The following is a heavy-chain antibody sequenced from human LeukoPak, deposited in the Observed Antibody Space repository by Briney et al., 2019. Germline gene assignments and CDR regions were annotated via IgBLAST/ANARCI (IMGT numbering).Heavy chain of an antibody. CDR2: IYYSGST. J-gene: IGHJ6*03. CDR3: ARQSGSSGGYYYYYYYMDV. Sequence: SETLSLTCTVSGGSISSSSYYWGWIRQPPGKGLEWIGSIYYSGSTYYNPSLKSRVTISVDTSKNQFSLKLSSVTDADTAVYYCARQSGSSGGYYYYYYYMDVWGKGTTVTVSS. CDR1: GGSISSSSYY. D-gene: IGHD6-19*01. V-gene: IGHV4-39*01.